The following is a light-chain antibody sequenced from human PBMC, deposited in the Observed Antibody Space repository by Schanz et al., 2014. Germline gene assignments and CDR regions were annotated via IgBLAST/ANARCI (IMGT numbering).Light chain of an antibody. CDR3: LQYDNLPH. J-gene: IGKJ4*01. CDR2: DAS. CDR1: QRISNY. V-gene: IGKV1-33*01. Sequence: DIQMTQSPSTLSASVGDRVTITCRASQRISNYLAWYQQKPGKAPKLLIYDASSLESGVPSRFSGSGSGTDFTFTISTLQPEDIATYYCLQYDNLPHFGGGTKVEVK.